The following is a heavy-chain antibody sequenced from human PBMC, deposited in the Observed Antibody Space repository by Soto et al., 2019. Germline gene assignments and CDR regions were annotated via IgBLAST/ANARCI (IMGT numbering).Heavy chain of an antibody. V-gene: IGHV4-59*01. D-gene: IGHD5-12*01. J-gene: IGHJ4*02. CDR2: IYYSGST. CDR3: ARDLEMATIGYFHY. Sequence: SETLSLTCTVSGGSISSYYWSWIRQPPGKGLEWIGYIYYSGSTNYNPSLKRRVAISVDTSKNQFSLKLSSVTAADTAAYYCARDLEMATIGYFHYWGQGTLVTVS. CDR1: GGSISSYY.